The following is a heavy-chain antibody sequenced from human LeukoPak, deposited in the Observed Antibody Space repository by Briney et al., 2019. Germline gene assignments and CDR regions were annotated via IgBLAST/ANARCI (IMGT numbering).Heavy chain of an antibody. CDR2: ITGTGSTT. J-gene: IGHJ5*02. V-gene: IGHV3-23*01. D-gene: IGHD1-1*01. Sequence: GGSLRLSCSASGFSFSTYAMSWVRQAPGKELNGVSRITGTGSTTQYAESVKGRFTISRDNSRNTLYLQMNSLRVEDTAVYYCARQPNWNDLGRFDPWGQGTLVTVSS. CDR1: GFSFSTYA. CDR3: ARQPNWNDLGRFDP.